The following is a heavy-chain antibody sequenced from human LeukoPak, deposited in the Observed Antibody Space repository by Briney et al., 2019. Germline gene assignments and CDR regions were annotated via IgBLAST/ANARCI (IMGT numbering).Heavy chain of an antibody. V-gene: IGHV4-4*07. Sequence: PSETLSLTCSVSGESISSYYWSWIRQSAGKGLEWIGRVSASGSTRYNPSLKSRVTMSVDTSKNQFSLKLSSVTAADTAVYYCARVRYSDSSVLTRKRSYYFDYWGQGTLVTVSS. CDR1: GESISSYY. CDR3: ARVRYSDSSVLTRKRSYYFDY. J-gene: IGHJ4*02. CDR2: VSASGST. D-gene: IGHD3-22*01.